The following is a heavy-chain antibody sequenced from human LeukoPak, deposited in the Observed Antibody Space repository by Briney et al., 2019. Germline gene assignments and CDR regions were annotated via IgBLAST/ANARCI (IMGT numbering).Heavy chain of an antibody. J-gene: IGHJ5*02. CDR2: MYYSGST. CDR1: GGSLSGSGYY. Sequence: SETLSLTCIVSGGSLSGSGYYWGWIRQPPGKGLEWIGSMYYSGSTYYNPSLKSRVTISVDTSKNQFSLKLSSVTAADTAVYYCARHVTLTGIPLRQPNWFDPWGQGTLVTVSS. V-gene: IGHV4-39*01. CDR3: ARHVTLTGIPLRQPNWFDP. D-gene: IGHD6-13*01.